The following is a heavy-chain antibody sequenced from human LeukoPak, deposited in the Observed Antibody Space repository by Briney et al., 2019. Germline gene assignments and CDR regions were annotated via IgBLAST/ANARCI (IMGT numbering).Heavy chain of an antibody. Sequence: WASVKVSCKASGYTFTAYYIHWVRQAPGQGLEWMGWIDTATGGTKYAQKFQGRVTITRDTSIGTAYMELSRLISDDTAIYYCESEAYCSGDRRNVQRVASWGQGTLVTVSS. CDR1: GYTFTAYY. D-gene: IGHD2-15*01. J-gene: IGHJ5*02. V-gene: IGHV1-2*02. CDR2: IDTATGGT. CDR3: ESEAYCSGDRRNVQRVAS.